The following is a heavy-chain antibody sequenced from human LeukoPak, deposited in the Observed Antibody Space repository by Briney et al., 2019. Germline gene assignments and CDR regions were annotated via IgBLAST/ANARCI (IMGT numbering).Heavy chain of an antibody. J-gene: IGHJ4*02. Sequence: PSGTLTLSCAASGFTISSYNMNWVRQAPGKGLEWVAYICNSSNIYYKDSLKSRFTISGDNAKNSFFLQMNSLSAEDSAIYYCARGNGGNMVYFDYWGQGTLVTVSS. CDR1: GFTISSYN. D-gene: IGHD4-23*01. CDR3: ARGNGGNMVYFDY. CDR2: ICNSSNI. V-gene: IGHV3-21*01.